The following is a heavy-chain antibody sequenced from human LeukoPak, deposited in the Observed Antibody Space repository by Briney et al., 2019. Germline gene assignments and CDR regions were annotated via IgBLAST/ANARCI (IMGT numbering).Heavy chain of an antibody. CDR1: GFTFDDYA. CDR3: AKGQGAAGTSGDY. V-gene: IGHV3-9*01. D-gene: IGHD6-13*01. CDR2: ISWNSGSI. J-gene: IGHJ4*02. Sequence: GGSLRLSCAASGFTFDDYAMHWVRQAPGKGLEWVSGISWNSGSIGYADSVKGRFTISRDNAKNSLYLQMNSLRAEDTALYYCAKGQGAAGTSGDYWGQGTLVTVSS.